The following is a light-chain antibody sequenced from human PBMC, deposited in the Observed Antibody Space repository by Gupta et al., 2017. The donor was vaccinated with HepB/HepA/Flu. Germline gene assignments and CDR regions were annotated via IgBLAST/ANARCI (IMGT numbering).Light chain of an antibody. CDR3: RQYVLMWT. Sequence: DRVMTQSPRSLPVTPGEPASSSCRSSQSLLHTDGHHYLAWYVQKPGQAPQLLIYWASKRATGVPDRFSGSGSGTDFTLRISRVEPEDVGVYYCRQYVLMWTFGGGTKVEIK. J-gene: IGKJ4*02. CDR1: QSLLHTDGHHY. V-gene: IGKV2-28*01. CDR2: WAS.